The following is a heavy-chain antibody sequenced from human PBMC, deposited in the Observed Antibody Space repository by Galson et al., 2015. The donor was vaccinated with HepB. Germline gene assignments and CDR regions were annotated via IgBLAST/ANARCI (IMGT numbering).Heavy chain of an antibody. CDR2: ISGSGGST. CDR1: GFTFSSYA. V-gene: IGHV3-23*01. Sequence: SLRLSCAASGFTFSSYAMSWVRQAPGKGLEWVSAISGSGGSTYYADSVKGRFTISRDNSKNTLYLQMNSLRAEDTAVYYCAKDHSRIQLWPWGPGAFDIWGQGTMVTVSS. CDR3: AKDHSRIQLWPWGPGAFDI. D-gene: IGHD5-18*01. J-gene: IGHJ3*02.